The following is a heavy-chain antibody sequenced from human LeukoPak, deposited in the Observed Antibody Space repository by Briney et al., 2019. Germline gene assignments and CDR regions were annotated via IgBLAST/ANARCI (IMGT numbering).Heavy chain of an antibody. CDR3: AKVGGFGGVIEYRDY. CDR2: IRYDGSNK. D-gene: IGHD3-16*02. CDR1: GFTFSSYG. Sequence: GGSLRLSCAASGFTFSSYGMHWVRQAPGKGLEWVAFIRYDGSNKYYADSVKGRFTISRDNSKNTLYLQMNSLRAEDTAVYYCAKVGGFGGVIEYRDYWGQGTLVTVSS. V-gene: IGHV3-30*02. J-gene: IGHJ4*02.